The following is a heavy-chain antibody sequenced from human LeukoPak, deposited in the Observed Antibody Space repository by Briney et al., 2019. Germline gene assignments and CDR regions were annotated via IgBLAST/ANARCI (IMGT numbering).Heavy chain of an antibody. CDR2: IKQDGSEK. D-gene: IGHD2-2*01. V-gene: IGHV3-7*03. CDR1: GFTFSSYW. J-gene: IGHJ6*02. CDR3: ARAWGYCSSTSCYGDYYYYGMDV. Sequence: PGGSLRLSCAASGFTFSSYWMNWVRQAPGKGLEWVANIKQDGSEKYYVDSVKGRFTISRDNAKNSLYLQMNSLRAEDTAVYYCARAWGYCSSTSCYGDYYYYGMDVWAKGPRSPSP.